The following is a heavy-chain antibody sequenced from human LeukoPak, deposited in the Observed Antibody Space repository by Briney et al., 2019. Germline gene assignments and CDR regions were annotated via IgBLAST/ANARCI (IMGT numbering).Heavy chain of an antibody. J-gene: IGHJ4*02. Sequence: GGSLRLSCAASGYTFTSYAMHWVRQAPGQRLEWMGWINAGNGNTKYSQKFQGRVTITRDTSASTAYMELSSLRSEDTAVYYCARMTTVTTGLDYWGQGTLVTVSS. D-gene: IGHD4-17*01. V-gene: IGHV1-3*01. CDR1: GYTFTSYA. CDR2: INAGNGNT. CDR3: ARMTTVTTGLDY.